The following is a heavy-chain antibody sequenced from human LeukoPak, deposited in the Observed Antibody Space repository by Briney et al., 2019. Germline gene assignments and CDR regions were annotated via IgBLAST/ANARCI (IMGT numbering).Heavy chain of an antibody. Sequence: GRSLRLSCPASAFTFGTSVMHWLRQAPGKGPEWVAVISPDGSTQYYAGSVMGRFTISRDHSKNTVFLEMNSLRAEDTAVYYCARDQRPSGWSDTWFDPWGQGTLVTVSS. CDR2: ISPDGSTQ. V-gene: IGHV3-30*01. CDR1: AFTFGTSV. D-gene: IGHD6-19*01. CDR3: ARDQRPSGWSDTWFDP. J-gene: IGHJ5*02.